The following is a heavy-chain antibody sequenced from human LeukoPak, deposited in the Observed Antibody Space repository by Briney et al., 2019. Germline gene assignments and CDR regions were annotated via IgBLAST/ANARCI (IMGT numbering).Heavy chain of an antibody. D-gene: IGHD1-26*01. CDR2: ISSSSSTI. Sequence: GGSLGLSCAASGFTFSSYTMNWVRQAPGKGLEWISYISSSSSTIYYADSVKGRFTISRDNAKNSLYLQMNSLRDEDTAVYYCVRDIVGASYGGDYWGQGTLVTVSS. J-gene: IGHJ4*02. CDR1: GFTFSSYT. CDR3: VRDIVGASYGGDY. V-gene: IGHV3-48*02.